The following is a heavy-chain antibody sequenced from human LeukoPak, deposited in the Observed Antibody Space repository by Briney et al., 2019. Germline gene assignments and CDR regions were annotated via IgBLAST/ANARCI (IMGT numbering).Heavy chain of an antibody. CDR3: AREVIEYSSSSLDY. D-gene: IGHD6-6*01. V-gene: IGHV4-34*01. J-gene: IGHJ4*02. Sequence: SETLSLTCAVYGGSFSGYYWSWIRQPPGKGLEWIGEINHSGSTNYNQSLKSRVTISVDTSKNQFSLKLSSVTAGDTAVYYCAREVIEYSSSSLDYWGQGTLVTVSS. CDR2: INHSGST. CDR1: GGSFSGYY.